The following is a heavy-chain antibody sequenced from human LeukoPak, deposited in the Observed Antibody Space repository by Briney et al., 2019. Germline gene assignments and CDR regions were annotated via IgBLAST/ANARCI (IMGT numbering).Heavy chain of an antibody. Sequence: SETLSLTCTVSGGSISSGSYYWSWIRQPAGKGLEWIGRIYTSGSTNYNPSLKSRVTISVDTSKNQFSLKLSSVTAADTAVYYCARGFPLNYYDSSGYAWYFDYWGQGTLVTVSS. CDR3: ARGFPLNYYDSSGYAWYFDY. J-gene: IGHJ4*02. D-gene: IGHD3-22*01. V-gene: IGHV4-61*02. CDR1: GGSISSGSYY. CDR2: IYTSGST.